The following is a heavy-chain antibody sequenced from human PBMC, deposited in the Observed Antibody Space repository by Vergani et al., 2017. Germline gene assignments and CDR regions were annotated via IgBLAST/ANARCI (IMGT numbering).Heavy chain of an antibody. CDR3: ARGRSYYDFWSGYGNYCDY. CDR1: GGSFSGYY. D-gene: IGHD3-3*01. Sequence: QVQLQQWGAGLLKPSETLSLTCAVYGGSFSGYYWSWIRQPPGKGLEWIGELNHSGSTNYNPSLKSRVTISVDTSKNQFSLKLSSVTAADTAVYYCARGRSYYDFWSGYGNYCDYWGQGTLVTVSS. V-gene: IGHV4-34*01. J-gene: IGHJ4*02. CDR2: LNHSGST.